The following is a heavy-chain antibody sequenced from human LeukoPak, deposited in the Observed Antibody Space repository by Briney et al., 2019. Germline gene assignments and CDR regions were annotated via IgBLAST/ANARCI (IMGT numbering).Heavy chain of an antibody. Sequence: ASVKVSCKASGYTFTGHYMHWVRQAPGRGLEWVGRINPNSGGTNYAQKFQGRVTMTRDTFISTAYMELSRLRFDDTAVYYCARKDLSGYSSLDYWGQGTLVTVSS. CDR1: GYTFTGHY. CDR3: ARKDLSGYSSLDY. V-gene: IGHV1-2*06. J-gene: IGHJ4*02. D-gene: IGHD5-18*01. CDR2: INPNSGGT.